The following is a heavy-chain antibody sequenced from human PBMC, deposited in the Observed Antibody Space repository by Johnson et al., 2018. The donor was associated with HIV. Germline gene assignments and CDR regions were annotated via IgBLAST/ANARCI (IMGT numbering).Heavy chain of an antibody. Sequence: VQLVESGGGLVQPGGSLRLSCAASGFTVSSNYMSWVRQAPGKGLEWVSVIYSGGSTYYADSVKGRFTISRDNSKTTLDLQMNSLRAEDTAVYYCARGGKSYYGAFEIWGQGTMVTVSS. V-gene: IGHV3-66*01. D-gene: IGHD3-10*01. CDR3: ARGGKSYYGAFEI. J-gene: IGHJ3*02. CDR2: IYSGGST. CDR1: GFTVSSNY.